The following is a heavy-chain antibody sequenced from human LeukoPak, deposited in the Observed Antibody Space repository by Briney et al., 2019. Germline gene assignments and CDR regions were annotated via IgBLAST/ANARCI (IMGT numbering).Heavy chain of an antibody. V-gene: IGHV3-7*02. CDR2: IKQDGNAK. D-gene: IGHD6-13*01. CDR3: ARGTSASYSSSWYGY. CDR1: GFTFATYW. J-gene: IGHJ4*02. Sequence: GGSLRLSCAASGFTFATYWMTWVRQAPGKGLQWVANIKQDGNAKYYVDSVKGRLTISRDNAKNTLYLQMNSLRAEDTAVYYCARGTSASYSSSWYGYWGQGTLVTVSS.